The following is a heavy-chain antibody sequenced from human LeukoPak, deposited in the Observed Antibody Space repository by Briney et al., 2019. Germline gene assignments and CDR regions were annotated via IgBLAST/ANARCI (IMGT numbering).Heavy chain of an antibody. CDR3: AKSTIVGATVDAFDF. CDR1: GVTFRLYA. D-gene: IGHD1-26*01. V-gene: IGHV3-30*02. Sequence: PGGSLRLSCAASGVTFRLYAMHWVRQAPGKGLGWVAFTRFDGSNKHYADSVKGRFTISRDNSKNTLYLQMNSLRAEDTAVYFCAKSTIVGATVDAFDFWGQGTMVTVSS. CDR2: TRFDGSNK. J-gene: IGHJ3*01.